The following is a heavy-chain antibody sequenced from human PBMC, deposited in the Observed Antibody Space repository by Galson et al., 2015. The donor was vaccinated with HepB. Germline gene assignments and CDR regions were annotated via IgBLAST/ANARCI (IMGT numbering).Heavy chain of an antibody. J-gene: IGHJ3*01. CDR3: ARDRSHGFDV. V-gene: IGHV1-18*01. CDR2: ISAYKGNT. CDR1: GYTFTSNG. Sequence: SVKVSCKASGYTFTSNGISWVRQAPGQGLEWMGWISAYKGNTNYAQKLQRRVTMTTDTPTGTAYMELRSLTSDDTAVDCCARDRSHGFDVWGQGTMVTVSS.